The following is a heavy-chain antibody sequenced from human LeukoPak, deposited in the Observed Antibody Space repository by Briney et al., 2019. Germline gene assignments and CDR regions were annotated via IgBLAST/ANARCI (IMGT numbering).Heavy chain of an antibody. CDR1: GFTFSDYY. CDR2: ISGSGGST. V-gene: IGHV3-23*01. J-gene: IGHJ5*02. CDR3: ARDPGDRWFDP. Sequence: GGSLRLSCAASGFTFSDYYMSWVRQAPGKGLEWVSAISGSGGSTYYADSVKGRFTISRDNSKNTLYLQMNSLRAEDTAVCYCARDPGDRWFDPWGQGTLVTVSS. D-gene: IGHD3-10*01.